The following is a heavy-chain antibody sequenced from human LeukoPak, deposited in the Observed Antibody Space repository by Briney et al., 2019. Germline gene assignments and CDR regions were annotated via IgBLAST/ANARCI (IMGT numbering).Heavy chain of an antibody. Sequence: SETLSLTCAVSGYSISSDNYWVWIRQPPGQGLEWTGGIYHSGSTYYNPSLKSRVTMSVDTSKNQFSLKLSSVTAADTAVYYCARVRLDDDPVKVSGSYQPTGYWGQGTLVTVSS. D-gene: IGHD1-26*01. J-gene: IGHJ4*02. CDR3: ARVRLDDDPVKVSGSYQPTGY. CDR1: GYSISSDNY. CDR2: IYHSGST. V-gene: IGHV4-38-2*01.